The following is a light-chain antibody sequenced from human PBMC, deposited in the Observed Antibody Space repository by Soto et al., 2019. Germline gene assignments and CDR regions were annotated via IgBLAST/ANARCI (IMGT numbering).Light chain of an antibody. CDR1: TSDVGRYHY. CDR2: DVS. J-gene: IGLJ1*01. Sequence: QSALTQPASVSGSPGQSITISCTGTTSDVGRYHYGSWYQQHPGKAPKLIIYDVSNRPSWVSNRFSGSKSGNTASLTISGLQAEDEADYYCNSYTSSSTDVLGTGTKLTVL. CDR3: NSYTSSSTDV. V-gene: IGLV2-14*01.